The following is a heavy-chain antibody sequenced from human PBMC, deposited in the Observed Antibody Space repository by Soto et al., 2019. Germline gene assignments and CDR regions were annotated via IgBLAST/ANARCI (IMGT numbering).Heavy chain of an antibody. CDR2: ISWGGGYT. V-gene: IGHV3-43*01. D-gene: IGHD5-18*01. CDR1: GFTFDDYT. J-gene: IGHJ4*02. Sequence: GGSLRLSCAASGFTFDDYTMHWVRQAPGKGLEWVSLISWGGGYTYYADSVKGRFTISRDNTKNSLYLQMNSLRAEDTAVYYCAKVNAYSYGPLDYWGQGTLVTVSS. CDR3: AKVNAYSYGPLDY.